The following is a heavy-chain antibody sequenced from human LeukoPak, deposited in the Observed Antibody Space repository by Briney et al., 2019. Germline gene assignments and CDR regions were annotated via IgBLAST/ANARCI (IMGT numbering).Heavy chain of an antibody. V-gene: IGHV3-33*01. CDR1: GFTFSDYA. Sequence: VRSLRLSCAASGFTFSDYAMHWVRQVPGKGLEWVAVIWYNGSNKYHADSVKGRFTISRDNSKNTLYLEMNSLKVEDTAVYYCAREGKAAGTSGWIDPWGQGTLVTVSS. CDR2: IWYNGSNK. CDR3: AREGKAAGTSGWIDP. D-gene: IGHD6-13*01. J-gene: IGHJ5*02.